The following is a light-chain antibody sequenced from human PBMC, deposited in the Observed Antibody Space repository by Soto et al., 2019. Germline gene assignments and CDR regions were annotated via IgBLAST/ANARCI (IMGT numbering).Light chain of an antibody. Sequence: EIVLTQSPATLSLSPGERATLSCRASQSVSGFLAWYQQKPGQAPRLLIYGASNRAAGIPARFSGSGSGTDFTLTISSLEPEDFAVYYCQQRSNWPPLFTFGPGTKLDFK. CDR2: GAS. CDR1: QSVSGF. J-gene: IGKJ3*01. CDR3: QQRSNWPPLFT. V-gene: IGKV3-11*01.